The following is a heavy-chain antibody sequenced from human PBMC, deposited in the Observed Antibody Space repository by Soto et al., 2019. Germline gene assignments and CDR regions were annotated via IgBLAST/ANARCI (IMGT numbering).Heavy chain of an antibody. CDR1: GYTFTSYD. J-gene: IGHJ4*02. V-gene: IGHV1-8*01. D-gene: IGHD1-1*01. CDR3: ARRAETNGWNGFGADKYYFDF. CDR2: LNPNTGNS. Sequence: ASVRVSCKASGYTFTSYDIYWVRQATGQGLEWMGWLNPNTGNSGYAQKFQGRITVTSDTSINTVHMELSSLRSEDTAVYYCARRAETNGWNGFGADKYYFDFWGQGTLVTVSS.